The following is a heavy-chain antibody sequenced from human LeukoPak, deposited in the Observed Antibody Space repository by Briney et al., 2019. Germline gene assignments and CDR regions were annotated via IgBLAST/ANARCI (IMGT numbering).Heavy chain of an antibody. J-gene: IGHJ4*02. CDR3: ARRTYSNHFFDY. Sequence: GGSLRLSCATSGFTFSNYYMGWIRQAPGKGLEWISDISGSGDSEFYADSVKGRFTISRDNAKNSLHLQMSSLRAEDTAFYYCARRTYSNHFFDYWGQGTLVTVSS. CDR2: ISGSGDSE. D-gene: IGHD4-11*01. V-gene: IGHV3-11*01. CDR1: GFTFSNYY.